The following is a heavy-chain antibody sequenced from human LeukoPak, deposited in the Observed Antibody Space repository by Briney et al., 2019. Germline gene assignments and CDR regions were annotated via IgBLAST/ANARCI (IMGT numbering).Heavy chain of an antibody. J-gene: IGHJ4*02. CDR3: ARSTEVPAAISDFDY. Sequence: ASVKVSCKASGYTFTSYGISWVRQAPGQGLEWMGWISAYNGNTNYAQKLQGRVTMTTDTSTSTAYMELRSLRSDDTAVYYCARSTEVPAAISDFDYWGQGTLVTVSS. CDR2: ISAYNGNT. V-gene: IGHV1-18*01. D-gene: IGHD2-2*01. CDR1: GYTFTSYG.